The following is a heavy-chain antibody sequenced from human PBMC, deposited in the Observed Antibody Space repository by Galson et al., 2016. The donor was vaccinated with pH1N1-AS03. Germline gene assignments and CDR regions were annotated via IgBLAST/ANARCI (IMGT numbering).Heavy chain of an antibody. CDR2: IGVAGDT. CDR1: GFTFSSYE. J-gene: IGHJ3*02. D-gene: IGHD1-1*01. CDR3: ARESSTNSVAAFDI. Sequence: SLRLSCAASGFTFSSYEMHWVRHYTAKGLEWVSAIGVAGDTFYTDSVKGRFTISRENAKNCFYLQMNTLRAGDTAVYYCARESSTNSVAAFDIWGQGTMVTVSS. V-gene: IGHV3-13*01.